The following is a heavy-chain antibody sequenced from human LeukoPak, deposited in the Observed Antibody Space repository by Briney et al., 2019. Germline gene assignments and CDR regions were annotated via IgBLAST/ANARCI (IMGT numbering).Heavy chain of an antibody. V-gene: IGHV3-21*01. CDR3: ARDADSSSWSMYYYYGMDV. CDR1: GFTFSIYA. CDR2: SSSSSSYI. Sequence: GGSLRLSCAASGFTFSIYAMTWVRQAPGKGLEWVSSSSSSSSYIYYADSVKGRFTISRDNAKNSLYLQMNSLRAEDTAVYYCARDADSSSWSMYYYYGMDVWGQGTTVTVSS. D-gene: IGHD6-13*01. J-gene: IGHJ6*02.